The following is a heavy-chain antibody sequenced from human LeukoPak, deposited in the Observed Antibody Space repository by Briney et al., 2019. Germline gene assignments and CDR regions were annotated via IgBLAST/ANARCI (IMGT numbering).Heavy chain of an antibody. V-gene: IGHV4-39*01. J-gene: IGHJ1*01. CDR3: ARLRAAREYFQH. Sequence: PSETLSLTCTVSGGSIGSSSYYWGWIRQPPGKGLEWIGSIYYSGSTYYNPSLKSRVTISVDTSKNQSSLKLSSVTAADTAVYYCARLRAAREYFQHWGQGTLVTVSS. CDR1: GGSIGSSSYY. CDR2: IYYSGST. D-gene: IGHD6-6*01.